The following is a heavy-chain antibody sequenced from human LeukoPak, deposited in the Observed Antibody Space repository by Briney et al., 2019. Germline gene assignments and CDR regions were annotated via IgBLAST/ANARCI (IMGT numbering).Heavy chain of an antibody. V-gene: IGHV4-39*01. J-gene: IGHJ4*02. CDR3: ARRPRVGSGLPRGTFDY. CDR2: IYYSGST. Sequence: PSETLSLTCTVSGGSISSSSYDWGWIRQPPGKGLEWIGSIYYSGSTYYNPSLKSRVTISVDTSKNQFPLKLSSVTAADAAVYYCARRPRVGSGLPRGTFDYWGQGTLVTVSS. CDR1: GGSISSSSYD. D-gene: IGHD3-10*01.